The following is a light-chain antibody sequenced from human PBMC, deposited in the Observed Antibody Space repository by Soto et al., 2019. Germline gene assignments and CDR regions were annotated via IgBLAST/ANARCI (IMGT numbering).Light chain of an antibody. Sequence: EIVLTQSPATLSLSPGERATLSCRASQSVSTYFAWYQQKPGQAPRLLIYDSSNRATGIPARFSGRGSGTVFTLTISSLEPEDFAVYYCQQRSDWPSTFGGGTKLEIK. CDR1: QSVSTY. V-gene: IGKV3-11*01. CDR3: QQRSDWPST. J-gene: IGKJ4*01. CDR2: DSS.